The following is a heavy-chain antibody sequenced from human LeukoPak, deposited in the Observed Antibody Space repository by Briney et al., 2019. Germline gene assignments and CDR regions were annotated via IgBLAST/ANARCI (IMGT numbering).Heavy chain of an antibody. D-gene: IGHD6-13*01. CDR3: ARAVGTYSSSWYLFGY. V-gene: IGHV1-2*02. Sequence: GASVKVSCKASGYTFTSYYMHWVRLAPGQGLERMGWINPNSGGTNYAQKFQGRVTMTRDTSISTAYMELSRLRSDDTAVYYCARAVGTYSSSWYLFGYWGQGTLVTVSS. J-gene: IGHJ4*02. CDR1: GYTFTSYY. CDR2: INPNSGGT.